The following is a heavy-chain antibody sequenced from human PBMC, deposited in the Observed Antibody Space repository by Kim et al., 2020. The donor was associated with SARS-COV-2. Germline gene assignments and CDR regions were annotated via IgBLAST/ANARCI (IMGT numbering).Heavy chain of an antibody. D-gene: IGHD6-13*01. Sequence: GESLKISCKGSGYRFTSQWIGWVRQMPGKGLEWMGIIYPADSDSRYSPSFQGQVTMSADKPISTAYLQWGSLKASDTATYSWASLSSSWPTAPFDYWGQGTLVTVSS. CDR2: IYPADSDS. CDR3: ASLSSSWPTAPFDY. J-gene: IGHJ4*02. V-gene: IGHV5-51*04. CDR1: GYRFTSQW.